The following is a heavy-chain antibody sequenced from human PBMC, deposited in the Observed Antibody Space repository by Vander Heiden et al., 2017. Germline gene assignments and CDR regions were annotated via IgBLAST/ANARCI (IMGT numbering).Heavy chain of an antibody. D-gene: IGHD3-3*01. CDR1: GYTFTGYY. CDR3: ARDHQRFLEIGDYGMDV. Sequence: QVQLVQSGAEVKKPGASVKVSCKASGYTFTGYYMHWVRQAPGQGLEWMGWINPNSGGTNYAQKFQGWVTMTRDTSISTAYMELSRLRSDDTAVYYCARDHQRFLEIGDYGMDVWGQGTTVTVSS. V-gene: IGHV1-2*04. J-gene: IGHJ6*02. CDR2: INPNSGGT.